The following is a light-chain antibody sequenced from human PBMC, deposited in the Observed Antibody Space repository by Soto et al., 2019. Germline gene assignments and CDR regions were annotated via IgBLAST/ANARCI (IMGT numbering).Light chain of an antibody. CDR2: DVK. J-gene: IGLJ1*01. V-gene: IGLV2-11*01. CDR3: CSYAGDYTFV. CDR1: SSDVGGYNY. Sequence: SALTQPRSVSGSPGQSVTISCTGTSSDVGGYNYVSWYQQYPGKAPKVMIYDVKTRPSGVPDRFSGSKSGNTASLTISGLQAEDEADYYCCSYAGDYTFVFGTGTKVTVL.